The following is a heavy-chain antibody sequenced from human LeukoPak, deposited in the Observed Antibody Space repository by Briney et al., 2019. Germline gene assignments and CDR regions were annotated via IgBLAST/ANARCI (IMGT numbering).Heavy chain of an antibody. CDR2: IYYSGST. Sequence: SETLSLTCTVSGGSISSYYWSWIRQPPGKGLEWIGYIYYSGSTNYNPSLKSRVTISVDTSKNQFPLKLSSVTAADTAVYYCARLVVVAAHFDYWGQGTLVTVSS. D-gene: IGHD2-15*01. CDR3: ARLVVVAAHFDY. CDR1: GGSISSYY. V-gene: IGHV4-59*01. J-gene: IGHJ4*02.